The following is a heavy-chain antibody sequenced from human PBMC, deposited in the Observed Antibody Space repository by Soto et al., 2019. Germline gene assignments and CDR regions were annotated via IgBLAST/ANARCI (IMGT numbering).Heavy chain of an antibody. CDR3: ARLYGGKPYYYYGMDV. D-gene: IGHD4-17*01. CDR2: IYPGDSDT. V-gene: IGHV5-51*01. CDR1: GYSFTIYC. J-gene: IGHJ6*02. Sequence: PGESLKISCKGSGYSFTIYCIGWVLQMPWKGLEWMGIIYPGDSDTRYSPSFQGQVTISADKSISTAYLQWSSLKASDTAVYYCARLYGGKPYYYYGMDVWGQGTTVTVSS.